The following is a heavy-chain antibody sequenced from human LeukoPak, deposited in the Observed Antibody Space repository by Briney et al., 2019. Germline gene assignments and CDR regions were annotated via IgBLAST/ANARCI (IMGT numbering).Heavy chain of an antibody. CDR1: GGSISSSSYY. Sequence: PSETLSLTCTVSGGSISSSSYYWGWVRQPRGKGLEWIRSIYYSGSTYYNPSFKSRVTISVDTSKNQFSLKLSSVTAADTAEYYCARDSIRGAIPFDPWGQGTLVTVSS. J-gene: IGHJ5*02. D-gene: IGHD2-2*01. CDR2: IYYSGST. CDR3: ARDSIRGAIPFDP. V-gene: IGHV4-39*07.